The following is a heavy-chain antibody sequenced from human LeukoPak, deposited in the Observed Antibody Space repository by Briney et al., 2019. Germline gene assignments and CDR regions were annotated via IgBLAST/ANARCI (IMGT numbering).Heavy chain of an antibody. D-gene: IGHD3-16*01. Sequence: TGETLRLSCAASGFTFSSYGMSWVRQAPGKGLEWVSAISGSGGSTYYADSVKGRFTISRDNSKNTLYLQMNSLRAEDTAVYYCAKDNFYVWGSYPGDYWGQGTLVTVSS. CDR2: ISGSGGST. CDR3: AKDNFYVWGSYPGDY. J-gene: IGHJ4*02. V-gene: IGHV3-23*01. CDR1: GFTFSSYG.